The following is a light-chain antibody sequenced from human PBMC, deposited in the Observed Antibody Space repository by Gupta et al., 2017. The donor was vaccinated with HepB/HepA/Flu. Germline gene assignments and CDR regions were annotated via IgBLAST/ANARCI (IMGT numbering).Light chain of an antibody. CDR2: WAS. J-gene: IGKJ2*01. V-gene: IGKV4-1*01. CDR1: QSVSHGSNNVNY. Sequence: DIVMTQSPDSLAVSLGERATINCKSSQSVSHGSNNVNYLAWYQQKAGQPPKLLIFWASTRESGVPDRFSGSGSGTEFTLTIGSLQAEDVATYYCQQYYTSPDTFGQGTKLETK. CDR3: QQYYTSPDT.